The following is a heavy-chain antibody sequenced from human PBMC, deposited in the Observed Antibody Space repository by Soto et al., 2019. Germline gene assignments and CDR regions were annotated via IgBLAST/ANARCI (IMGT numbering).Heavy chain of an antibody. CDR3: ARDQGSHPGD. CDR1: GGSISSGNW. Sequence: QVQLQESGPGLVRPSGTLSLTCAVSGGSISSGNWWSWVRQPPGKGLEWIGEIYHSGSTNYNPSLKSRVTMSVVPSKNLFSLTLISVTAADTAFYYCARDQGSHPGDWGQGTLVSVSS. CDR2: IYHSGST. J-gene: IGHJ4*02. V-gene: IGHV4-4*02. D-gene: IGHD6-13*01.